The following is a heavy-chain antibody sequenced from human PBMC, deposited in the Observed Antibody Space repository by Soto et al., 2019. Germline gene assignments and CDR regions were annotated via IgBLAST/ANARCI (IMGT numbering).Heavy chain of an antibody. CDR3: ARDPSNTSGRYQFFDF. V-gene: IGHV1-18*01. J-gene: IGHJ4*02. CDR2: ISCYNGDT. D-gene: IGHD2-15*01. Sequence: QVQLVQSGTEVKKPGGSVMVSCMASGYTFTHHGISWLRQAPGQGPEWMGWISCYNGDTKYAQNVQGRLTMTTDASATTAYMELRSLRSDDTAVYYCARDPSNTSGRYQFFDFWGQGTLVTVSS. CDR1: GYTFTHHG.